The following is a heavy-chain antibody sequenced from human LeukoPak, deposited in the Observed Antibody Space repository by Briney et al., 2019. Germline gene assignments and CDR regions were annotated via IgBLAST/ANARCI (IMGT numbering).Heavy chain of an antibody. CDR2: INPNSGGT. D-gene: IGHD6-13*01. V-gene: IGHV1-2*02. J-gene: IGHJ6*02. CDR1: GYTFTGYY. CDR3: AREPYSSSWFSQGGNYYGMDV. Sequence: ASVKVSCKASGYTFTGYYMHWVRQAPGQGLEWMGWINPNSGGTNYAQKFQGRVTMTRDTSMSTAYMELSRLRSDDTAVYYCAREPYSSSWFSQGGNYYGMDVWGQGTTVTVSS.